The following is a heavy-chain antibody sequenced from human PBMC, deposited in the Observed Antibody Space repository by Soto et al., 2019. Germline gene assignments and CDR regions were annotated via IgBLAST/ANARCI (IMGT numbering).Heavy chain of an antibody. D-gene: IGHD3-22*01. CDR1: GGSISNNY. CDR3: VRDEGYYYDSRGFDP. CDR2: VHYSGST. V-gene: IGHV4-59*01. J-gene: IGHJ5*02. Sequence: SETLSLTCTVSGGSISNNYWSWIRQLPGRGLEWIGFVHYSGSTNYNPSLMSRVTISVDTSKNQFSLKLSSVTAADTAVYYCVRDEGYYYDSRGFDPWGQGTLVTVS.